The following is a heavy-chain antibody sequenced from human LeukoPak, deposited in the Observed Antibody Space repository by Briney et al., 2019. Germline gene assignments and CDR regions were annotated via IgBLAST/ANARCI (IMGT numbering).Heavy chain of an antibody. CDR3: ARSIAVAYFQLLTFDY. CDR1: GYTFIGRY. J-gene: IGHJ4*02. D-gene: IGHD6-19*01. Sequence: ASVKVSCKTSGYTFIGRYIHWVRQAPGQGLEWMGWINPENGGANYAPRFRGRVTLTGDRSTSTVYMELTRLTSDDTAVYYCARSIAVAYFQLLTFDYWGQGTLVTVSS. V-gene: IGHV1-2*07. CDR2: INPENGGA.